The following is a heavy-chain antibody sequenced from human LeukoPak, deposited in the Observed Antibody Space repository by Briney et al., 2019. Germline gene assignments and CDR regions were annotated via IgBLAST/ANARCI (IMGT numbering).Heavy chain of an antibody. CDR1: GFTLNTYT. D-gene: IGHD2/OR15-2a*01. Sequence: GGSLRLSCAASGFTLNTYTMNWLRQAPGKGLEWVSTISSSGTYIYYADSVKGRFTISRDNTNNSLYLQMNSLRVEDTAVYYCARELAINPREYWGQGTLVAVSS. J-gene: IGHJ4*02. CDR3: ARELAINPREY. V-gene: IGHV3-21*01. CDR2: ISSSGTYI.